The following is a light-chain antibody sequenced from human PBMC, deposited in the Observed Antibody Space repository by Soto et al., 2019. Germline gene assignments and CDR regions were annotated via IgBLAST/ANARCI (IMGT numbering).Light chain of an antibody. CDR2: DVY. V-gene: IGLV2-11*01. Sequence: QSVLPQPPSLSGSPGQSVTISCTGTSSDIGTYNYVSWYQQLPGKAPKVMIYDVYKRPSGVPDRFSGSNSGNTASLTISGLQAEDEADYYCCSYAGTTHVFGTGTKLTVL. CDR1: SSDIGTYNY. J-gene: IGLJ1*01. CDR3: CSYAGTTHV.